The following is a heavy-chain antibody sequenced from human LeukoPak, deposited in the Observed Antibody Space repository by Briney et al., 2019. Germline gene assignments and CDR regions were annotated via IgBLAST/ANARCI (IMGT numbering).Heavy chain of an antibody. V-gene: IGHV3-23*01. CDR3: AKDQWAAAGTMDYYYGMDV. CDR1: GFTFSSYA. CDR2: ISGSGGST. Sequence: PGGSLRLSCAASGFTFSSYAMSWVRQAPGRGLEWVSDISGSGGSTYYADSVKGRLTISRDNSKNTLYLQMNSVRAEDTAVYYCAKDQWAAAGTMDYYYGMDVWGQGTTVTVSS. D-gene: IGHD6-13*01. J-gene: IGHJ6*02.